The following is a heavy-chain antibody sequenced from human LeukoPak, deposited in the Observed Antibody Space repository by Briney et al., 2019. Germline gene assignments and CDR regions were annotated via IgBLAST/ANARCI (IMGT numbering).Heavy chain of an antibody. CDR2: IYHSGST. CDR3: ARGGAARLHFQN. D-gene: IGHD6-6*01. J-gene: IGHJ1*01. V-gene: IGHV4-59*01. Sequence: SETLSLTCTVSGGSISTYYWNWIRQPPGKGLEWIGYIYHSGSTSYNPSLQSRVTISVDTSKNQFSLNLNSVTAADTAVYYCARGGAARLHFQNWGQGTLVTVSS. CDR1: GGSISTYY.